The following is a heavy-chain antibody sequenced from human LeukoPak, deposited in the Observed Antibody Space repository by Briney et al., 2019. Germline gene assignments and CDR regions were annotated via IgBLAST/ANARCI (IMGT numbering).Heavy chain of an antibody. J-gene: IGHJ3*02. CDR1: GFTFSSYA. D-gene: IGHD3/OR15-3a*01. V-gene: IGHV3-23*01. CDR3: ASGEQPALDAYDAFDI. CDR2: ISGSGGST. Sequence: GGSLRLPCAASGFTFSSYAMSWVRQAPGKGLEWVSAISGSGGSTYYADSVKGRFTISRDNSKNTLYLQMNSLRAEDTAVYYCASGEQPALDAYDAFDIWGQGTMVTVSS.